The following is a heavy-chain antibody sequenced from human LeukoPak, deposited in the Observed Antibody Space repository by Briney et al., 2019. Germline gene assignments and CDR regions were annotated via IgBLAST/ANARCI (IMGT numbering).Heavy chain of an antibody. V-gene: IGHV1-24*01. Sequence: GASVKVSCKVSGYTLTELSMHWVRQAPGKGLEWMGGFDPEDGETIYAQKFQGRVTMTRDTSISTAYMELSRLRSDDTAVYYCARVGYYDFWSGLGWYYYYGMDVWGQGTTVTVSS. J-gene: IGHJ6*02. CDR1: GYTLTELS. D-gene: IGHD3-3*01. CDR3: ARVGYYDFWSGLGWYYYYGMDV. CDR2: FDPEDGET.